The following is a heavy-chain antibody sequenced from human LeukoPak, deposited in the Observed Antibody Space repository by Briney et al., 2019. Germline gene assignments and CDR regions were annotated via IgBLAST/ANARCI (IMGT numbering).Heavy chain of an antibody. Sequence: PGGSLRLSCAASGFTFSSYSMNWVRQAPGKGLEWVSSVSSSNSYVYYADSVKGRFTISRDNAKNSLYLQMNSLRAEDTAVYYCARSSTTIRGVPRAFDIWGQGTMVTVSS. D-gene: IGHD3-10*01. CDR2: VSSSNSYV. J-gene: IGHJ3*02. CDR3: ARSSTTIRGVPRAFDI. V-gene: IGHV3-21*01. CDR1: GFTFSSYS.